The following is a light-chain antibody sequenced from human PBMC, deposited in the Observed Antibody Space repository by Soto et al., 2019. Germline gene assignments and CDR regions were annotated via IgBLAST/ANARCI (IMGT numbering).Light chain of an antibody. J-gene: IGKJ1*01. Sequence: EIVLTQSPATLSLSPGERATLSCRASQSISNYLAWYQHKPGQAPRLLIYDASSRATGIPARFSGNRSGTDFTLTISSLEPEDFAVYFCQLRSNWPPTWTFGQGTKVEVK. CDR3: QLRSNWPPTWT. V-gene: IGKV3-11*01. CDR2: DAS. CDR1: QSISNY.